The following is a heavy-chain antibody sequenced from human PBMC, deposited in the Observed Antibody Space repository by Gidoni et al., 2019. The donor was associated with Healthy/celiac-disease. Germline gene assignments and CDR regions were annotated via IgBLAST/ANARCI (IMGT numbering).Heavy chain of an antibody. CDR3: AKEGKVLRFLEWYPFDY. V-gene: IGHV3-23*01. CDR2: ISGSGGST. CDR1: GFTFSSYA. Sequence: EVQLLESGGGLVQPGGSLRLSCAASGFTFSSYAMSWVRQAPGKGLEWVSAISGSGGSTYYADSVKGRFTISRDNSKNTLYLQMNSLRAEDTAVYYCAKEGKVLRFLEWYPFDYWGQGTLVTVSS. J-gene: IGHJ4*02. D-gene: IGHD3-3*01.